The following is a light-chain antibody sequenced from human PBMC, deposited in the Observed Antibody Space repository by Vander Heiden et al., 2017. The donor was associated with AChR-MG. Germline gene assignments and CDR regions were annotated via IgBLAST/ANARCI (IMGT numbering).Light chain of an antibody. J-gene: IGKJ4*01. Sequence: EIVMTQSPATPSVSPGERATHSGRASQSVSSNLAWYQQKPGQAPRLLIYGASTRATGIPARFSGSGSGTEFTLTISSLQSEDFAVYYCQQYNNWPALTFGGGTKVEIK. V-gene: IGKV3-15*01. CDR3: QQYNNWPALT. CDR1: QSVSSN. CDR2: GAS.